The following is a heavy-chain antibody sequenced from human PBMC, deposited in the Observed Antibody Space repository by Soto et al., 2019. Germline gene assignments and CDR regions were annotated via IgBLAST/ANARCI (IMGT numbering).Heavy chain of an antibody. V-gene: IGHV4-59*08. CDR1: GGSISSYY. J-gene: IGHJ5*02. CDR3: ARIHDFWSGYDP. D-gene: IGHD3-3*01. Sequence: SETLSLTCTVSGGSISSYYWSWIRQPPGKGLEWIGYIYYSGSTNYNPSLKSRVTISVDTSKNQFSLKLSSVTAADTAVYYCARIHDFWSGYDPWGQGTLVTVSS. CDR2: IYYSGST.